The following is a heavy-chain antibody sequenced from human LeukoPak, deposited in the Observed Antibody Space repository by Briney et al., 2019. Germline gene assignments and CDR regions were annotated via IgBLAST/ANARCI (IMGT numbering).Heavy chain of an antibody. CDR1: GGSISSSSYY. Sequence: PSETLSLTCTVSGGSISSSSYYWGWIRQPPGKGLGWIGSIYYSGSTYYNPSLKSRVTISVDTSKNQFSLKLSSVTAADTAVYYCARHGDDSGSYYFDYWGQGTLVTVSS. V-gene: IGHV4-39*01. CDR3: ARHGDDSGSYYFDY. J-gene: IGHJ4*02. CDR2: IYYSGST. D-gene: IGHD1-26*01.